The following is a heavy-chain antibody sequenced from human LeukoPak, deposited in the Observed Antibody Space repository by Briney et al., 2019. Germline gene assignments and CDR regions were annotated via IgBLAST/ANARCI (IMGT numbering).Heavy chain of an antibody. D-gene: IGHD2-2*01. J-gene: IGHJ5*02. CDR1: GVTFSRYW. V-gene: IGHV3-7*01. CDR2: INQDGSDK. CDR3: ASLDSTRLVA. Sequence: GGALRLSCVVSGVTFSRYWISWGRQSPGEGLERVANINQDGSDKYYVDSLKGRFTISRDIAQNSIYLQMNSLRADDTAVYYCASLDSTRLVAWGQGTLVTVSS.